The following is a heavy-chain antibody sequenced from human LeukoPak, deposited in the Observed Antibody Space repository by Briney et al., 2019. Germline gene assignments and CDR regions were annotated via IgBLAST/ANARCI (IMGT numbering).Heavy chain of an antibody. V-gene: IGHV3-30*02. CDR3: AKDRDYGDYPSAYYYYMDV. J-gene: IGHJ6*03. CDR1: GFTFSSYG. CDR2: IRYDGTNK. Sequence: GGSLRLSCAASGFTFSSYGIHWVRQAPGKGLEWVAFIRYDGTNKWYADSVKGRFTISRDNSKNTLYLQMNSLRVGDTAVYHCAKDRDYGDYPSAYYYYMDVWGKGTTVTVSS. D-gene: IGHD4-17*01.